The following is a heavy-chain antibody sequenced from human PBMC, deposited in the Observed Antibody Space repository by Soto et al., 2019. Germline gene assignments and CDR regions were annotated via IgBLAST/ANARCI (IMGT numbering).Heavy chain of an antibody. V-gene: IGHV4-59*01. CDR1: RGSISTYY. D-gene: IGHD1-26*01. J-gene: IGHJ4*02. CDR3: ARVGDGHFDY. CDR2: IYYSGNT. Sequence: SETLSLTCTVSRGSISTYYWSWIRQPPGKRLEWIGYIYYSGNTNYNPSLKSRVTMAVDTSKNQFSLNLSSVTAADTAIYYCARVGDGHFDYWGQGTLVTVSS.